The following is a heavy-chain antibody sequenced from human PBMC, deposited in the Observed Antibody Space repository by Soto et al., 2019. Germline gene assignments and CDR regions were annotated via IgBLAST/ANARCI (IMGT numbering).Heavy chain of an antibody. D-gene: IGHD6-19*01. Sequence: PSETLSLTCTVSGGSISSSSYYWGWIRQPPGRGLEWIGSIYYSGSTYYNPSLKSRVTISVDTSKNQFSLTLSSVTAADTAVYYCARQPYSGGWYRRYSYRWFDPWGRGTLVTVSS. CDR3: ARQPYSGGWYRRYSYRWFDP. CDR1: GGSISSSSYY. V-gene: IGHV4-39*01. J-gene: IGHJ5*02. CDR2: IYYSGST.